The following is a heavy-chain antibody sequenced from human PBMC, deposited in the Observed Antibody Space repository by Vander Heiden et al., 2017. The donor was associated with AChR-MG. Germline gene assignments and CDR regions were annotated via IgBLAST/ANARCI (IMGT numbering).Heavy chain of an antibody. Sequence: EVQLLESGGDLVQPGGSLRLSCAASGFAFSSYAMGWVRQAPGRGLEWVAAISGSGGNKYYADSVKGRFTISRDNSNNTLYLQMNSLRAGDTAVYYCAKDTKATKQGRYYYSGMDVWGQGTTVTVSS. CDR1: GFAFSSYA. CDR2: ISGSGGNK. J-gene: IGHJ6*02. V-gene: IGHV3-23*01. CDR3: AKDTKATKQGRYYYSGMDV. D-gene: IGHD1-1*01.